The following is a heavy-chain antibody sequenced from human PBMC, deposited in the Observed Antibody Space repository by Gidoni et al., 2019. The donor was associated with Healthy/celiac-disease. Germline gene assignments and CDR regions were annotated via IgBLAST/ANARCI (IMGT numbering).Heavy chain of an antibody. CDR2: ISGSGGST. Sequence: EVQLLESGGGLVQPGGSLRISCAASGFTFSSYAMSWVRQAPGKGLEWVSAISGSGGSTYYADSVKGRFTISRDNSKNTLYLQMNSLRAEDTAVYYCAKGVVPAAPTLNWFDPWGQGTLVTVSS. CDR3: AKGVVPAAPTLNWFDP. CDR1: GFTFSSYA. J-gene: IGHJ5*02. D-gene: IGHD2-2*01. V-gene: IGHV3-23*01.